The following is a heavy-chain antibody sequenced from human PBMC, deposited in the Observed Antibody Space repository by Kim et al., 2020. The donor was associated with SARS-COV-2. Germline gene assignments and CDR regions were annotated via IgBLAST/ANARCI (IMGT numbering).Heavy chain of an antibody. CDR3: ARPDYGGNSGAFDI. D-gene: IGHD4-17*01. J-gene: IGHJ3*02. Sequence: SETLSLTCTVSGGSISSYYWSWIRQPPGKGLEWIGYIYYSGSTNYTPSLKSRVTISVDTSKNQFSLMLSSVTAADTAVYYCARPDYGGNSGAFDIWGQGTMVTVSS. CDR2: IYYSGST. V-gene: IGHV4-59*08. CDR1: GGSISSYY.